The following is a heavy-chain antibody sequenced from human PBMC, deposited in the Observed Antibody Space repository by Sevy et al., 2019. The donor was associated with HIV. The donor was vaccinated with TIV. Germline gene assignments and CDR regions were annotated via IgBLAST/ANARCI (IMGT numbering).Heavy chain of an antibody. CDR3: ARAPPVLSVVDSINWFGP. CDR2: VYYTGST. J-gene: IGHJ5*02. CDR1: GGPISVYY. Sequence: SETLSLTCTVSGGPISVYYLSWIRQPPGKGLEYIGYVYYTGSTNYNPSLKNRVTISVDTSNNQFSLKLTSVTASDTAVYYCARAPPVLSVVDSINWFGPWGQGTLVTVSS. D-gene: IGHD2-15*01. V-gene: IGHV4-59*01.